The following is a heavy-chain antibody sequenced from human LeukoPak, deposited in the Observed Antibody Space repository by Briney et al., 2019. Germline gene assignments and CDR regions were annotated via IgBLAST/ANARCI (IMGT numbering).Heavy chain of an antibody. CDR3: ARTRYYYNSRSYGAPYYFDY. V-gene: IGHV4-39*01. CDR1: GGSISSNSYY. D-gene: IGHD3-10*01. CDR2: IYYSGST. J-gene: IGHJ4*02. Sequence: SETLSLTCAVSGGSISSNSYYWGWIRQPPGKGLEWIGSIYYSGSTYYNPSLKSRVTISVDTSKNQFSPKLSSVTAADTAVYYCARTRYYYNSRSYGAPYYFDYWGQGTLVTVSS.